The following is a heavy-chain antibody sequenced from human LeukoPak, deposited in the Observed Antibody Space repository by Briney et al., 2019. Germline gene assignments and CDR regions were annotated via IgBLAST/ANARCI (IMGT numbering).Heavy chain of an antibody. J-gene: IGHJ4*02. V-gene: IGHV3-30*18. CDR3: AKGGVLSDQTYYYGSGSYHYFDY. D-gene: IGHD3-10*01. CDR2: ISYDGSNK. CDR1: GFTFSSHG. Sequence: PGGSLRLSCAASGFTFSSHGMNWVRQAPGKGLEWVAVISYDGSNKYYADSVKGRFTISRDNSKNTLYLQMNSLRAEDTAVYYCAKGGVLSDQTYYYGSGSYHYFDYWGQGTLVTVSS.